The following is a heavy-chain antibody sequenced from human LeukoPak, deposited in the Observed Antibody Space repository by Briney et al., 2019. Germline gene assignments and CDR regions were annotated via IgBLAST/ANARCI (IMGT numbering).Heavy chain of an antibody. J-gene: IGHJ3*02. CDR1: GFTLSSNW. Sequence: GGSLRLSCAGSGFTLSSNWMHWVRQGPGKGLVWVSRIYSDGSRTNYADSVKGRFTISGDNAKNTLYLQMNSLRAEDTAVYYCARSGRGGAFDIWGQGTLVTVSS. V-gene: IGHV3-74*01. D-gene: IGHD1-26*01. CDR3: ARSGRGGAFDI. CDR2: IYSDGSRT.